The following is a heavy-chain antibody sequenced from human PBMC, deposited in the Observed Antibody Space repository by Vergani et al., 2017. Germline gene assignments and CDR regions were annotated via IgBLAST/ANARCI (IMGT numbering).Heavy chain of an antibody. V-gene: IGHV1-2*02. CDR1: GYTFTGYY. J-gene: IGHJ3*02. Sequence: QVQLVQSGAEVKKPGASVKVSCKASGYTFTGYYMHWVRQAPGQGLEWMGWINPNSGGTNYAQKFQGRVTMTRDTSISTAYMELNSLRDEDTAVYYCASWEAAADPVHDAFDIWGQGTMVTVSS. CDR2: INPNSGGT. D-gene: IGHD6-13*01. CDR3: ASWEAAADPVHDAFDI.